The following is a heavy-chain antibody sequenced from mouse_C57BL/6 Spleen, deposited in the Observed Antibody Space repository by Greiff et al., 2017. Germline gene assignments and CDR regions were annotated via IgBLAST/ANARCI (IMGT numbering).Heavy chain of an antibody. V-gene: IGHV1-18*01. CDR3: ARKAGAWFAY. CDR1: GYTFTDYN. J-gene: IGHJ3*01. Sequence: VQLQQSGPELVKPGASVKIPCTASGYTFTDYNMDWVKQSPGKGLEWIGDINPDNGGTNYNQKFKGKATLTVDKSSSTAYMELRSLTSEDTAVYYCARKAGAWFAYWGQGTLVTVSA. CDR2: INPDNGGT. D-gene: IGHD1-1*02.